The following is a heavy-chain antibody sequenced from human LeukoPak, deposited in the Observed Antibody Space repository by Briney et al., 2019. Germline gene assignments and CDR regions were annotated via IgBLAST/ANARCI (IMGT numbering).Heavy chain of an antibody. Sequence: ASVKVSCKASGYTFTGYYMHWVRQAPGQGLEWMGWINPNSGGTNYAQKFQGRVTMTRDTSISTAYMELSRLRSDDTAVYYCARDRGPMIASDYYFDYWGQGTLVIVSS. CDR3: ARDRGPMIASDYYFDY. J-gene: IGHJ4*02. CDR2: INPNSGGT. V-gene: IGHV1-2*02. CDR1: GYTFTGYY. D-gene: IGHD3-22*01.